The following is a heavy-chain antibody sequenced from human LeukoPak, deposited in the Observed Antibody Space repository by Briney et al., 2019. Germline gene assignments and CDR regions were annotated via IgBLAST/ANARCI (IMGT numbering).Heavy chain of an antibody. CDR2: IYPGDSDT. CDR1: GYSFTSYW. CDR3: ARWFTFGGVIAIRGFDY. J-gene: IGHJ4*02. Sequence: PGESLKISCKGSGYSFTSYWIGWVRQMPGKGLEWMGIIYPGDSDTRYSPSFQGQVTISADKSISTAYLQWSSLKASDTAMYYCARWFTFGGVIAIRGFDYWGQGTLVTVSS. V-gene: IGHV5-51*01. D-gene: IGHD3-16*02.